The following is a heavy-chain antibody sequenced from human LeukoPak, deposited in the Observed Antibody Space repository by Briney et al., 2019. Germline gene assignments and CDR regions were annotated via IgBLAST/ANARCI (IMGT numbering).Heavy chain of an antibody. CDR2: INHSGST. Sequence: SETLSLTCAVYGGFFGGYYWSWIRQPPGKGLEWIGEINHSGSTNYNPSLKSRVTISVDTSKNQFSLKLSSVTAADTAVYYCARVGRLYGVDWYFDLWGRGTLVTVSS. V-gene: IGHV4-34*01. J-gene: IGHJ2*01. D-gene: IGHD4-17*01. CDR3: ARVGRLYGVDWYFDL. CDR1: GGFFGGYY.